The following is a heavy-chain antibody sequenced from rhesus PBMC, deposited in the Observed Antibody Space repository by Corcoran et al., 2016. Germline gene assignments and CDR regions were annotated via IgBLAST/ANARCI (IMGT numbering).Heavy chain of an antibody. CDR3: ARPVTIFGVVITPGHFDY. CDR2: IYGRGVGT. V-gene: IGHV4-93*02. Sequence: QVQLQESGPAVVKPSETLSLTCAVSGGSISSSNWWSWIRQSPGKGREWMGGIYGRGVGTPNNPPPKRRVATFVEPAKSPFSRERRSVNAAGTAVYYCARPVTIFGVVITPGHFDYWGQGVLVTVSS. J-gene: IGHJ4*01. D-gene: IGHD3-3*01. CDR1: GGSISSSNW.